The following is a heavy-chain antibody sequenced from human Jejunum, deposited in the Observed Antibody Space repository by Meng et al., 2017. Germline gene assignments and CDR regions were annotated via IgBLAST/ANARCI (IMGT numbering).Heavy chain of an antibody. Sequence: QITLKESGPTVVEPAETLTLTCTFSGFSLRTSGEGVGWVRQPPGKALEWLAFIYWDDDKRYSPSLKSRLTITKDTSKNQVVLTMTNMDPVDTATYYCARLPDYYDTSGYYGWGQGTLVTVSS. J-gene: IGHJ4*02. V-gene: IGHV2-5*02. CDR2: IYWDDDK. CDR1: GFSLRTSGEG. D-gene: IGHD3-22*01. CDR3: ARLPDYYDTSGYYG.